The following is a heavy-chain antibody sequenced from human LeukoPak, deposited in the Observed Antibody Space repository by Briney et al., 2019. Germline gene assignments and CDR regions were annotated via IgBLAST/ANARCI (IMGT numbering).Heavy chain of an antibody. CDR2: ISSSSSYT. V-gene: IGHV3-11*05. J-gene: IGHJ4*02. D-gene: IGHD1-1*01. CDR3: ARDRPNWKFEVDNFED. CDR1: GFTFSNYY. Sequence: GGSLRLSCAASGFTFSNYYMSWIRKAPGKGLEWVSYISSSSSYTNYAHSVKGRFTISRDNAKNSLYLQMNSLRAEDTAVYYCARDRPNWKFEVDNFEDWGQGTRVTVS.